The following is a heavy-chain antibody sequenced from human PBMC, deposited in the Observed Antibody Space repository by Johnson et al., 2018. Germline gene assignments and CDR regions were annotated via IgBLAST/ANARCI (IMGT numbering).Heavy chain of an antibody. V-gene: IGHV4-39*01. CDR2: TYYSGST. CDR3: ARLVGGMDV. CDR1: GGSISSSSYY. D-gene: IGHD3-10*01. J-gene: IGHJ6*02. Sequence: QVQLQQLGAGLVKPSETLSLTCTVSGGSISSSSYYWGWIRQPPGKGLEWIGSTYYSGSTYYNPSLKSRVNISVDTSKNQFSLKLSSVTAADTAVYYCARLVGGMDVWGQGTTVTVSS.